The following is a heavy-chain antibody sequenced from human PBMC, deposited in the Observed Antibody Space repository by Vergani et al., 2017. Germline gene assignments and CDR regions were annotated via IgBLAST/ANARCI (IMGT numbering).Heavy chain of an antibody. D-gene: IGHD6-25*01. Sequence: QVQLQQSGPGLVKPSQTLSLTCAISGDSVSSNSAAWNWIRQSPSRGLEWLGRPYYRSKWYNDYAVSVKSRITINPDTSKNQFSLQLNSVTPEDTAVYYCARGSPWQRRSKEGFDPWGQGTLVTVSS. CDR1: GDSVSSNSAA. CDR2: PYYRSKWYN. J-gene: IGHJ5*02. V-gene: IGHV6-1*01. CDR3: ARGSPWQRRSKEGFDP.